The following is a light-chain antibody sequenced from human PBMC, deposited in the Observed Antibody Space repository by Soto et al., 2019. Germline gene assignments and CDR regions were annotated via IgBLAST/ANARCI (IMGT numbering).Light chain of an antibody. J-gene: IGLJ1*01. CDR3: SSYTSRSTLDYV. CDR2: EVS. Sequence: QSALTQPASVSGSPGQSITISCTGTSSDVGGYNYVSWYQQHPGKAPKLMIYEVSNRPSGVSNRCSGSKSGNTASLTISGLQAEDEADYYCSSYTSRSTLDYVFGSGTKLTVL. V-gene: IGLV2-14*01. CDR1: SSDVGGYNY.